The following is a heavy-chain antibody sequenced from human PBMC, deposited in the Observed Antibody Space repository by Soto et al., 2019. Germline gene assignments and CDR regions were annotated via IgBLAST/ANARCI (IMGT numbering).Heavy chain of an antibody. V-gene: IGHV4-4*02. CDR3: ARGQEGVVATH. Sequence: QVQLQESGPGLVKPSGTLSLTCAVSGGSISSDHWWTWVRQSPGKGLEWVGEIFHTGRTAYNPSLKSRVTISVDTSNNQFSLRLYSVTAADTGVYYCARGQEGVVATHWDQGTLVTVSS. CDR2: IFHTGRT. J-gene: IGHJ4*02. CDR1: GGSISSDHW. D-gene: IGHD5-12*01.